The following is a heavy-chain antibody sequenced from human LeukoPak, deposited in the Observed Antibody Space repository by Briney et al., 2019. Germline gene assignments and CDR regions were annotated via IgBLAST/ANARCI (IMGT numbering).Heavy chain of an antibody. CDR1: GFTFSSYS. Sequence: RAGGSLRLSCAASGFTFSSYSMNWVRQAPGKGLEWVSSISSSSSYIYYADSVKGRFTISRDNAKNSLYLQMNSLRAEDTAVYYCARDRVGGWELLVGPHPGLYFDYWGQGTLVTVSS. J-gene: IGHJ4*02. CDR2: ISSSSSYI. CDR3: ARDRVGGWELLVGPHPGLYFDY. V-gene: IGHV3-21*01. D-gene: IGHD1-26*01.